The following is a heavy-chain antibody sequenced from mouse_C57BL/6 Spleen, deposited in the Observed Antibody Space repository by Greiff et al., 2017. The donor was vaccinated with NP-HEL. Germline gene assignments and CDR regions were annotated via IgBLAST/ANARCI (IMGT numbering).Heavy chain of an antibody. CDR1: GYSITSGYY. V-gene: IGHV3-6*01. D-gene: IGHD1-1*01. Sequence: EVQLQQSGPGLVKPSQSLSLTCSVTGYSITSGYYWNWIRQFPGNKLEWMGYISYDGSNNYNPSLKNRISITRDTSKNQFFLKLNSVTTEDTATYYCARDLDYYGSGYFDVWGTGTTVTVSS. CDR3: ARDLDYYGSGYFDV. CDR2: ISYDGSN. J-gene: IGHJ1*03.